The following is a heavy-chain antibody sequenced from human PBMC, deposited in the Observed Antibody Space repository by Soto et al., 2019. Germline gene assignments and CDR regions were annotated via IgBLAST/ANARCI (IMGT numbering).Heavy chain of an antibody. CDR3: ARATPYYYYGMDV. D-gene: IGHD2-15*01. CDR2: IYYSGST. Sequence: QVQLQESGPGLVKPSQTLSLTCTVSGGSISSGGDYWSWIRQHPGKGLEWIGYIYYSGSTYYNPSLQGRVTLSVDTSKNHFSLKLSPVTAADTAVYYCARATPYYYYGMDVWGQGTTVTVSS. V-gene: IGHV4-31*03. J-gene: IGHJ6*02. CDR1: GGSISSGGDY.